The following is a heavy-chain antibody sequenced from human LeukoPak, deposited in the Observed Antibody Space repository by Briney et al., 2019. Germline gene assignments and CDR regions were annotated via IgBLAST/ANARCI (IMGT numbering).Heavy chain of an antibody. CDR2: IRFDGTSK. D-gene: IGHD1-26*01. V-gene: IGHV3-30*02. CDR3: ARTPYSGSSLQYYHLDA. CDR1: GFSLSTYG. Sequence: PGEPLRLSCAASGFSLSTYGIHWVRQTPGGGPEWLTYIRFDGTSKYYATSVKGRFSISRDNSANTAYLHMSSLRPEDTALYYCARTPYSGSSLQYYHLDAWGKGTTVTVSS. J-gene: IGHJ6*04.